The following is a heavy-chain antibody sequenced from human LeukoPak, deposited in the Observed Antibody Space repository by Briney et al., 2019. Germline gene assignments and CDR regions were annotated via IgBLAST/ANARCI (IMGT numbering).Heavy chain of an antibody. D-gene: IGHD6-13*01. CDR1: GFTFSSFG. CDR2: ISYDGSSK. V-gene: IGHV3-30*03. CDR3: ASPAVYSSSWYYFDY. J-gene: IGHJ4*02. Sequence: GRSLRLSCAASGFTFSSFGMRWVRQAPGKGLEWVAVISYDGSSKYYADSVKGRFTISRDNSKNTLYLQMNRLRAENTAVYYCASPAVYSSSWYYFDYWGQGTLVTVSS.